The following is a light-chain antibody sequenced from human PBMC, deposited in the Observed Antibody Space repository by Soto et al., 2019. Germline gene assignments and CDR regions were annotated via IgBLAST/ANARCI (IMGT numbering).Light chain of an antibody. V-gene: IGLV2-18*02. CDR1: NSDIGNGYNR. CDR3: SSFTTSNTWI. J-gene: IGLJ2*01. CDR2: EVS. Sequence: QSALTQPPSVSGSPGQSVTISCTGTNSDIGNGYNRVSWYLQPPGTAPKLIIYEVSNRPSGVPDRFSGSKSGNAASLTISGLQAEDEADYYCSSFTTSNTWIFGGGTQLTVL.